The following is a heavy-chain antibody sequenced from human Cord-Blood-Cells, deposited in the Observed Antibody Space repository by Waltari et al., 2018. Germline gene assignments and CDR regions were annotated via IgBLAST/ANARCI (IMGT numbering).Heavy chain of an antibody. D-gene: IGHD5-12*01. CDR3: ARGRDWGFLRYSGYVNPYYMDV. CDR2: INHSGST. CDR1: GGSFSGYY. V-gene: IGHV4-34*01. Sequence: QVQLQQWGAGLLKPSETLSLTCAVYGGSFSGYYWSWIRQPPGKGLEWIGEINHSGSTNYNPSLKSRVTISVDTAKNQFSLKLSSVTAADTAVYYCARGRDWGFLRYSGYVNPYYMDVWGKGTTVTVSS. J-gene: IGHJ6*03.